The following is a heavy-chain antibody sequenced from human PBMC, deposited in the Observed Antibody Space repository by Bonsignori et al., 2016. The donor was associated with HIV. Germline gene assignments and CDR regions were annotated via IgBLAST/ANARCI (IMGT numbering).Heavy chain of an antibody. Sequence: SETLSLTCAVYGGSFSGYYWSWIRQPPGKGLEWIGEINHSGSTNYNPSLKSRVTISVDTSKNQFSLKLSSVTAADTAVYYCARSAILHSSSWYAGFGYWGQGTLVTVSS. CDR2: INHSGST. D-gene: IGHD6-13*01. CDR3: ARSAILHSSSWYAGFGY. V-gene: IGHV4-34*01. J-gene: IGHJ4*02. CDR1: GGSFSGYY.